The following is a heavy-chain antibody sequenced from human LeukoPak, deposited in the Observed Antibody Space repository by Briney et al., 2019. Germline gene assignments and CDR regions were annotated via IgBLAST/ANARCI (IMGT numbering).Heavy chain of an antibody. V-gene: IGHV3-48*04. Sequence: GGSLRLSCAASGFTFSSYTMNWVRQPPGKGLEWVSNIGTSSTTIYYADSVKGRFTISRDNAKSSLYLQMNSLRAEDTAVYYCARDAAFCSGGSCYLNWFDPWGQGTLVTVSS. CDR3: ARDAAFCSGGSCYLNWFDP. J-gene: IGHJ5*02. CDR1: GFTFSSYT. CDR2: IGTSSTTI. D-gene: IGHD2-15*01.